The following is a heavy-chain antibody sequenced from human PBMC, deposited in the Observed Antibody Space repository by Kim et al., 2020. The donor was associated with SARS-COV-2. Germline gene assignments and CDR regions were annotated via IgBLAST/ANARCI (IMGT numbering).Heavy chain of an antibody. V-gene: IGHV4-34*01. J-gene: IGHJ4*02. CDR3: ATGIGWFGAALGY. Sequence: YNPSLKSRVTISVDTSKNQFSLKLSSVTAADTAVYYCATGIGWFGAALGYWGQGTLVTVSS. D-gene: IGHD3-10*01.